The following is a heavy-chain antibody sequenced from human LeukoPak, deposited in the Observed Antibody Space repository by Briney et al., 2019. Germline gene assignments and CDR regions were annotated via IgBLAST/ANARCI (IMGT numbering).Heavy chain of an antibody. J-gene: IGHJ6*03. CDR2: IYTSGST. CDR3: ARDFVVVPAAVYYMDV. Sequence: DPSETLSLTCTVSGGSISSYYWSWIRQPAGKGLEWIGRIYTSGSTNYNPSLKSRVTMSVDTFKNQFSLKLSSVTAADTAVYYCARDFVVVPAAVYYMDVWGKGTTVTVSS. D-gene: IGHD2-2*01. CDR1: GGSISSYY. V-gene: IGHV4-4*07.